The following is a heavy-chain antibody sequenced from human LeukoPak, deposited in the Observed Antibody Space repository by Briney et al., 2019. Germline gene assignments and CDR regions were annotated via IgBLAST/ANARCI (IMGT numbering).Heavy chain of an antibody. CDR1: GFTFNNYG. J-gene: IGHJ6*03. D-gene: IGHD3-10*01. CDR3: AKDSAFYYLDV. V-gene: IGHV3-30*02. CDR2: IRYNGNNQ. Sequence: GGSLRLSCAASGFTFNNYGMHRVRQAPGKGLEWVAFIRYNGNNQYYADSVKGRFTISRDNSKNTLYLQMNSLKGDDTAVYYCAKDSAFYYLDVWGKGTTVIISS.